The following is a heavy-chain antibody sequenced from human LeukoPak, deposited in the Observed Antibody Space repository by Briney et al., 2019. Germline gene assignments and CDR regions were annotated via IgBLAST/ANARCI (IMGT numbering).Heavy chain of an antibody. J-gene: IGHJ4*02. V-gene: IGHV1-46*01. Sequence: ASVKVSCKASGYTFTSYYMHWVRQAPGQGLEWMGLINPSGGSTSYAQKFQGRVTMTRDMSTSTVYMELSSLRSEDTAVYYCARDYYDSSGYYYLFDYWGQGTLVTVSS. D-gene: IGHD3-22*01. CDR2: INPSGGST. CDR1: GYTFTSYY. CDR3: ARDYYDSSGYYYLFDY.